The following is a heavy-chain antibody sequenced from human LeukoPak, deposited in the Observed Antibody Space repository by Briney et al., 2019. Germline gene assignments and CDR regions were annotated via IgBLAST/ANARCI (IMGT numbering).Heavy chain of an antibody. J-gene: IGHJ5*02. V-gene: IGHV3-33*01. CDR1: GFTFSSYG. CDR2: IWYDGSNK. D-gene: IGHD6-13*01. CDR3: ARVRIAAPNWFDP. Sequence: GGSLRLSCAASGFTFSSYGLHWVRQAPGKGLEWVAVIWYDGSNKYYADSVKGRFTISRDNSKNTLYLQMNSLRAEDTAVYYCARVRIAAPNWFDPWGQGTLVTVSS.